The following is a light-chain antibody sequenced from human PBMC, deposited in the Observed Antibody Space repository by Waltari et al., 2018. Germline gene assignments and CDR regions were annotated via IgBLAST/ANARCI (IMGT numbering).Light chain of an antibody. CDR1: QDISTS. J-gene: IGKJ1*01. Sequence: DIHMTQSPSSVSASVGDRVSMSCRASQDISTSLAWYQQKSGKAPSLLIYHSSTLPSGVPSRFSGAGTGTDFTLTINNLHPEDFATYFCQQGDTSPPTFGPGTKVELK. V-gene: IGKV1-12*01. CDR2: HSS. CDR3: QQGDTSPPT.